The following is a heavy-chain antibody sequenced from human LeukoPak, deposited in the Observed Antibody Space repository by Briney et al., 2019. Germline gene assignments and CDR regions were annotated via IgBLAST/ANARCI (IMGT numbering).Heavy chain of an antibody. J-gene: IGHJ4*02. D-gene: IGHD4-11*01. V-gene: IGHV3-7*01. Sequence: GGSLRLSCAGSGFTFINYWMSWVRQAPGKGLEWVASIKQDGSEKYYVDSVKGRFTISRDNTRNSLYLQMDSLRAEDTAVYYCAREPPTNRDSSNYGNWGQGTLVTVSS. CDR3: AREPPTNRDSSNYGN. CDR1: GFTFINYW. CDR2: IKQDGSEK.